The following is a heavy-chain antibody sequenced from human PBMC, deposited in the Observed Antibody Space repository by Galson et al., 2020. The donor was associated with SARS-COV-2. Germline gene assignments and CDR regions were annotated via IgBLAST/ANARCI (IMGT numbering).Heavy chain of an antibody. Sequence: NSGGSLRLSCAASGFTFSSYSMNWVRQAPGKGLEWVSSISSSSNYIYYADSVKGRFTISRDNAKSSLWLQMNSLRAEDTAVYYCARVPVAAAGFDYWGQGTLVTVSS. J-gene: IGHJ4*02. CDR1: GFTFSSYS. CDR2: ISSSSNYI. D-gene: IGHD6-13*01. V-gene: IGHV3-21*04. CDR3: ARVPVAAAGFDY.